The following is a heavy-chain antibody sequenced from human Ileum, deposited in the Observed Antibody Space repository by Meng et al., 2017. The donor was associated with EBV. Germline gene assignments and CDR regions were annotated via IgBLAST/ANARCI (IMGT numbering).Heavy chain of an antibody. D-gene: IGHD3-16*01. CDR1: GDSISSNDW. Sequence: QRPPPGAGLGWRQLSGTLSLTCAVSGDSISSNDWWSWVRQSPGKGLEWIAEIHHSGTTTYNPSLKSRVTISVDKSENHFSLKLTSVTAADTAVYYCARGSDYVWGIWGQGTLVTVSS. CDR2: IHHSGTT. V-gene: IGHV4-4*02. CDR3: ARGSDYVWGI. J-gene: IGHJ4*02.